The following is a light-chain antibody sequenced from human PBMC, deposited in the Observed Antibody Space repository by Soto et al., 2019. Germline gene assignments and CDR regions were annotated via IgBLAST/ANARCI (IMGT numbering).Light chain of an antibody. CDR3: ASLTTTNFV. Sequence: QSALTQPASVSRSPGQSITISCTGTSSDVGAYNLVSWYQHHPDKAPKLMISEVSNRPSGVSDRFSGSKSGNTASLTISGLQADDEADYYCASLTTTNFVFGTGTKVTVL. CDR1: SSDVGAYNL. V-gene: IGLV2-14*01. CDR2: EVS. J-gene: IGLJ1*01.